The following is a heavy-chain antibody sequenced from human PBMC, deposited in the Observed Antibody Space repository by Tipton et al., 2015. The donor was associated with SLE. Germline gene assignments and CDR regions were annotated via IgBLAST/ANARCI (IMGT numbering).Heavy chain of an antibody. CDR3: ARPVGGGGDAFDI. D-gene: IGHD3-16*01. CDR1: GYSISSGYY. CDR2: IYHSGST. V-gene: IGHV4-38-2*01. J-gene: IGHJ3*02. Sequence: LRLSCAVSGYSISSGYYWGWIRQPPGKGLEWIGSIYHSGSTYYNPSLKSRVTISVDTSKNQFSLKLSSVTAADTAMYYCARPVGGGGDAFDIWGQGTMVTVSS.